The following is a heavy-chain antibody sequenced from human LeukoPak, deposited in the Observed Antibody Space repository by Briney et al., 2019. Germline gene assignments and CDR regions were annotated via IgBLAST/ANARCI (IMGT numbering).Heavy chain of an antibody. V-gene: IGHV3-53*01. CDR2: IYSGGST. D-gene: IGHD4-17*01. Sequence: TGGSLTLSCAASGFTVSSNYMSWVRQAPGKGLECVSVIYSGGSTYYADSVKGRFTISRDNSKNTLYLQMNSLRAEDTAVYYCARDNGDYYYGMDVWGQGTTVTVSS. J-gene: IGHJ6*02. CDR1: GFTVSSNY. CDR3: ARDNGDYYYGMDV.